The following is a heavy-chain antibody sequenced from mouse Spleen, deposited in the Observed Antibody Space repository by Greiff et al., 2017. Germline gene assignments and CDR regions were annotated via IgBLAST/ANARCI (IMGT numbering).Heavy chain of an antibody. Sequence: EVKLVESGGGLVKLGGSLKLSCAASGFTFSSYYMSWVRQTPEKRLEWVATISSGGGSTYYPDSVKGRFTISRDNAKNTLYLQMSSLNSEDTAVYYCASHYYGSSSHWYFDVWGAGTTVTVSS. CDR2: ISSGGGST. CDR3: ASHYYGSSSHWYFDV. J-gene: IGHJ1*01. D-gene: IGHD1-1*01. CDR1: GFTFSSYY. V-gene: IGHV5-9*04.